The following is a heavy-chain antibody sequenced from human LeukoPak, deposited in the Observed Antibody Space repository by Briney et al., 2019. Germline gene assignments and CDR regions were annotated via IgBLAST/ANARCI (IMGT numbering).Heavy chain of an antibody. CDR2: IYYSGST. Sequence: SETLSLTCTVSGGSIGSGGYYWSWIRQPPGKGLEWIGYIYYSGSTYYNPSLKSRVTISVDTSKNQFSLKLSSVTAADTAVYYCARGYDSSGYPDYWGQGTLVTVSS. D-gene: IGHD3-22*01. V-gene: IGHV4-31*03. J-gene: IGHJ4*02. CDR1: GGSIGSGGYY. CDR3: ARGYDSSGYPDY.